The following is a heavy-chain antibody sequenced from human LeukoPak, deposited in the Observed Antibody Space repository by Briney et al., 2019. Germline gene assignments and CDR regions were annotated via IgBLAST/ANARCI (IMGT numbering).Heavy chain of an antibody. CDR1: GFTFSNAW. V-gene: IGHV3-15*01. Sequence: GGSLRLSCAASGFTFSNAWMGWVRQAPGKGLEWVGRIKSKTDGGTTDYAAPVKGRFTISRDDSKNTLYLQMNSLKTEDTAVYYCTTPDCSSTSCYDYWGQGTLVTVSS. J-gene: IGHJ4*02. CDR2: IKSKTDGGTT. D-gene: IGHD2-2*01. CDR3: TTPDCSSTSCYDY.